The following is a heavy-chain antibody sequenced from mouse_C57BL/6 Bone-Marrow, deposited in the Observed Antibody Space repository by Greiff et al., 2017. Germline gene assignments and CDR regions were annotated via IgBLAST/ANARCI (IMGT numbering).Heavy chain of an antibody. CDR1: GYTFTSYW. CDR2: IFPGSGST. D-gene: IGHD1-1*02. J-gene: IGHJ2*01. V-gene: IGHV1-56*01. CDR3: ATSYYYGGPDY. Sequence: QVQLQQSGPELVRPGASVKISCKAPGYTFTSYWMQWVRQRPGQGLEWIGEIFPGSGSTYYNEKFKGKATLTVDTSSSTAYMQLSSLTSEDAAVYCCATSYYYGGPDYWGQGTTLTVSS.